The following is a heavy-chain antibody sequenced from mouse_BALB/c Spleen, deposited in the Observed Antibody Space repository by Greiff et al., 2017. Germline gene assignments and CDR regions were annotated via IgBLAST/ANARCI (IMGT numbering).Heavy chain of an antibody. J-gene: IGHJ4*01. V-gene: IGHV5-6*01. CDR2: ISSGGSYT. D-gene: IGHD2-12*01. CDR3: ARLRRGYAMDY. Sequence: EVKVVESGGDLVKPGGSLKLSCAASGFTFSSYGMSWVRQTPDKRLEWVATISSGGSYTYYPDIVKGRFTISRDNAKNTLYLQMSSLKSEDTARYYCARLRRGYAMDYWGQGSWVTGSS. CDR1: GFTFSSYG.